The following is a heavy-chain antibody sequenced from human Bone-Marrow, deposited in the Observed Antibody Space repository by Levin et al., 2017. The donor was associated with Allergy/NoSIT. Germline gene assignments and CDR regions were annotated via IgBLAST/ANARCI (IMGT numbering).Heavy chain of an antibody. D-gene: IGHD3-3*01. CDR3: ARRNDFWSRTHGRYYFLMDV. CDR1: GFTFSSYT. Sequence: GGSLRLSCAASGFTFSSYTMNWVRQAPGKGLEWVSSIRGSSSYITFSDSVKGRLTISRDNAKNSLYLQMNNLRAEDTPVYYCARRNDFWSRTHGRYYFLMDVWGKGAPVTVSS. J-gene: IGHJ6*03. CDR2: IRGSSSYI. V-gene: IGHV3-21*01.